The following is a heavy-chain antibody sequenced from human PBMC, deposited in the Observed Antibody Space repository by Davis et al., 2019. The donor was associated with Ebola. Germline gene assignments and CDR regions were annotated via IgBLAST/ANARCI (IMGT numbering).Heavy chain of an antibody. V-gene: IGHV1-8*01. CDR2: MNPNSGNI. CDR1: GYTFTSYD. Sequence: ASVKVSCKASGYTFTSYDINWVRQATGQGLEWMGWMNPNSGNIGYAQKFQGRVTMTRNTSISTAYMELSSLRSEDTAVYYCATFKQWLVQGAYYYGMDVWGQGTTVTVSS. CDR3: ATFKQWLVQGAYYYGMDV. J-gene: IGHJ6*02. D-gene: IGHD6-19*01.